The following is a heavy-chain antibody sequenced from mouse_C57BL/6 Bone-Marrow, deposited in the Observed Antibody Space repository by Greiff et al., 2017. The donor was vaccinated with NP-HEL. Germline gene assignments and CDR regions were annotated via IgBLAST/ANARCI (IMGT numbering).Heavy chain of an antibody. CDR3: TRKTIYYGYDGFAY. Sequence: EVQLQQSGTVLARPGASVKMSCKTSGYTFTSYWMHWVKQRPGQGLEWIGAIYPGNSDTSYNQKFKGKAKMTAVTSASTAYMELSSLTNKDSAVYDCTRKTIYYGYDGFAYWGQGTLVTVAA. J-gene: IGHJ3*01. V-gene: IGHV1-5*01. CDR1: GYTFTSYW. CDR2: IYPGNSDT. D-gene: IGHD2-2*01.